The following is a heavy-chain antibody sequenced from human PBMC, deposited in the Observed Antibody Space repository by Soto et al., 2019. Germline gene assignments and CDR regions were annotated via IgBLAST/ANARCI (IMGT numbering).Heavy chain of an antibody. CDR2: ISAHNGNT. D-gene: IGHD1-1*01. Sequence: QVHLVQSGAEVKKPGASVKVSCKGSGYAFTTYGITWVRQAPGQELEWMGWISAHNGNTNYAQRLQGRVTVTRDTSTSTAYMELRSLRSDDTAVYYCARGRYGDYWGQGALVTVSS. V-gene: IGHV1-18*01. J-gene: IGHJ4*02. CDR1: GYAFTTYG. CDR3: ARGRYGDY.